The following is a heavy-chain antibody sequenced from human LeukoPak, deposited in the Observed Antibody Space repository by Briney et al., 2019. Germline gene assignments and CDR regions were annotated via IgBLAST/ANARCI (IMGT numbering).Heavy chain of an antibody. CDR2: IYYSGST. CDR1: GGSISSSSYY. J-gene: IGHJ4*02. D-gene: IGHD6-13*01. Sequence: SETLSLTCTVSGGSISSSSYYWGWIRQPPRKGLEWIGSIYYSGSTYYNPSLKSRVTISVDTSKNQFSLKLSSVTAADTAVYYCARAGAAAGTEEIDYWGQGTLVTVSS. CDR3: ARAGAAAGTEEIDY. V-gene: IGHV4-39*07.